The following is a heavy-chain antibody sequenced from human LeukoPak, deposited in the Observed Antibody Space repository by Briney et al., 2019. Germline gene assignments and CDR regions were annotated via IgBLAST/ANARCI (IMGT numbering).Heavy chain of an antibody. J-gene: IGHJ4*02. CDR3: AKDVPAAYFDY. CDR2: ISYDGSNK. Sequence: GGSLRLSCAASGFTFSSYGMHWVRQAPGKGLEWVAVISYDGSNKYYADSVKGRFTISRDNSKNTLYLQMNSLRAEDTAVYYCAKDVPAAYFDYWGQGTLATVSS. V-gene: IGHV3-30*18. D-gene: IGHD2-2*01. CDR1: GFTFSSYG.